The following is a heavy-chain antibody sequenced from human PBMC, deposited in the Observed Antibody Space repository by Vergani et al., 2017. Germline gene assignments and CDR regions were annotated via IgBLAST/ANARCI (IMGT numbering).Heavy chain of an antibody. CDR2: ISSNGGST. CDR1: GFTFSSYA. CDR3: ARGDEVDEQLGLDY. D-gene: IGHD6-13*01. V-gene: IGHV3-64*01. Sequence: EVHLVESGGGLVQPGGSLRLSCVASGFTFSSYAMHWVRQAPGKGLEYVSAISSNGGSTYYANSVKGRFTISRDNSKNTLYLQMGSLRAEDMAVYYCARGDEVDEQLGLDYWGQGTLVTVSS. J-gene: IGHJ4*02.